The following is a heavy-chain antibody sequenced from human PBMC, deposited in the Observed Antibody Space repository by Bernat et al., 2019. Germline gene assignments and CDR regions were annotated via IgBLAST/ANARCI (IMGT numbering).Heavy chain of an antibody. V-gene: IGHV4-39*01. CDR1: GGSISSSSYY. Sequence: QLQLQESGPGLVKPSETLSLTCTVSGGSISSSSYYWDWIRQPPGKGLEWIGSVYYSGSAYYNPSLKSRVTISVDTSKNQFSLKLSSVTAADAAVFYCARHYYDSTGYYAFNIWGQGTMVTVSS. D-gene: IGHD3-22*01. CDR2: VYYSGSA. CDR3: ARHYYDSTGYYAFNI. J-gene: IGHJ3*02.